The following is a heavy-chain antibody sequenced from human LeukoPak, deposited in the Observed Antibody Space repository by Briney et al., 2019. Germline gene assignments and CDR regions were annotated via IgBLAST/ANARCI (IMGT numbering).Heavy chain of an antibody. Sequence: GSLILSCAASGFTFSSYAMSWVRQAPGKGLEWVSAISGSGGSTYYADSVKGRFTISRDNSKNTLYLQMNSLRAEDTAVYYCARKPVLLWFGEPFDYWGQGTLVTVSS. CDR1: GFTFSSYA. CDR2: ISGSGGST. CDR3: ARKPVLLWFGEPFDY. J-gene: IGHJ4*02. V-gene: IGHV3-23*01. D-gene: IGHD3-10*01.